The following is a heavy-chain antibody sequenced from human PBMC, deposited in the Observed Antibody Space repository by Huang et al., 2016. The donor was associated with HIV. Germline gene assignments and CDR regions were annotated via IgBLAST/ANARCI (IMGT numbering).Heavy chain of an antibody. Sequence: EVQLVESGGGMVKPGGSLRLSCVASKFTFNSHGMTWVRQTPGKRLEWVSCISGNGNYKQYAYSLKGRFTISRDNAKNSLYLQMSSLRVEDTAVYYCAREIRSTVATVDAFDIWGQGTMVIVSS. CDR2: ISGNGNYK. CDR1: KFTFNSHG. V-gene: IGHV3-21*01. D-gene: IGHD4-4*01. J-gene: IGHJ3*02. CDR3: AREIRSTVATVDAFDI.